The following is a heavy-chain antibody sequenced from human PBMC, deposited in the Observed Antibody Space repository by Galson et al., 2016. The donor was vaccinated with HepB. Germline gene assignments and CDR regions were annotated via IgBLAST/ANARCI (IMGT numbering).Heavy chain of an antibody. CDR2: IRPGGSST. CDR3: TTVPVGDYYYFMDV. V-gene: IGHV3-23*01. J-gene: IGHJ6*03. CDR1: GFTFSSYG. Sequence: SLRLSCAASGFTFSSYGMNWVRQAPGKGLEWVSAIRPGGSSTFYADSMKGRFTISRDDSTDTLYLRMNSLRAEDTAVYYCTTVPVGDYYYFMDVWGKGTKVTVSS. D-gene: IGHD1-26*01.